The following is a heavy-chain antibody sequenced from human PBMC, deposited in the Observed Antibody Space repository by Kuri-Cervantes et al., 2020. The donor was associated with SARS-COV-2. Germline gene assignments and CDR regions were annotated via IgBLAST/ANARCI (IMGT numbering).Heavy chain of an antibody. Sequence: GGSLRLSCAASGFTFSSYAMHWVRQAPGKGLEWVAVISYDGSNKYYADSVKGRFTISRDNSKNTLYLQMNSLRAEDTAVYYCARDAQITVTTFWGVDYWGQGTLVTVSS. CDR1: GFTFSSYA. D-gene: IGHD4-17*01. CDR3: ARDAQITVTTFWGVDY. J-gene: IGHJ4*02. CDR2: ISYDGSNK. V-gene: IGHV3-30-3*01.